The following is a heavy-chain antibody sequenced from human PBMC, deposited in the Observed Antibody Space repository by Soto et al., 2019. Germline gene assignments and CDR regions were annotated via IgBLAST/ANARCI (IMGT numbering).Heavy chain of an antibody. D-gene: IGHD4-4*01. CDR1: GFIFSTYG. J-gene: IGHJ6*02. Sequence: QVQLVESGGGVVQPGRSLRLSCAASGFIFSTYGMHWVRQAPGKGLEWVAVISYDGSSKYYADPVKGRFSISRDNSKDTVYLQMNSLRTEDTAVYYCGKGDSPTGKYYGMDVWGQGTTVTVSS. CDR2: ISYDGSSK. V-gene: IGHV3-30*18. CDR3: GKGDSPTGKYYGMDV.